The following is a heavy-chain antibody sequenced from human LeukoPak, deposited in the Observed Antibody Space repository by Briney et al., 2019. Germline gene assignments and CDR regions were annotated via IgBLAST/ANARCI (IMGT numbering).Heavy chain of an antibody. V-gene: IGHV3-9*01. Sequence: GGSLRLSCADSGFIFDDYAMHCVRQALGKGLEWVSSTRWNSLTISYVDSLKGRFTLSRDNVKNSLYLQMNSLRVEDTALYYCAKDIGRVDTASTYMDVWGKGPTVTISS. CDR1: GFIFDDYA. CDR3: AKDIGRVDTASTYMDV. D-gene: IGHD5-18*01. J-gene: IGHJ6*03. CDR2: TRWNSLTI.